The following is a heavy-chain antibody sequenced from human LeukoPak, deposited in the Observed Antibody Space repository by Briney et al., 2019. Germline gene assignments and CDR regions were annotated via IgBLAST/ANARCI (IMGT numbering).Heavy chain of an antibody. CDR3: ARGGGYSSVYYFDY. D-gene: IGHD6-19*01. CDR2: ITGGGYA. Sequence: GGSLRLSCAASRFILSNYAMTWVRQAPGKGLEWVSSITGGGYASYADSVKGRFTISRDNSKNTLYLQMNSLRVEDTAVYYCARGGGYSSVYYFDYWGQGTLVTVSS. CDR1: RFILSNYA. V-gene: IGHV3-23*01. J-gene: IGHJ4*02.